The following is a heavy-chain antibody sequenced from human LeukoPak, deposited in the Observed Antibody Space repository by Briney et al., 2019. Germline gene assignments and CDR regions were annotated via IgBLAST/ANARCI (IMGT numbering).Heavy chain of an antibody. D-gene: IGHD2-15*01. CDR2: ISAYNGNT. J-gene: IGHJ3*02. CDR3: ARTLLYCSGGTCLPPDGFDI. CDR1: GYTFASYG. Sequence: ASVTVSCKTSGYTFASYGISWVRQAPGQGLEWMGWISAYNGNTNYAQKLQGRVTMTTDTSTITASMELRSLRSDDTAVYYCARTLLYCSGGTCLPPDGFDIWGQGTMVTVSS. V-gene: IGHV1-18*01.